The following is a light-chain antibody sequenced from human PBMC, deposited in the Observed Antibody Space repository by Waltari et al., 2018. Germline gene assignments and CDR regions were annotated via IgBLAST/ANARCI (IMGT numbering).Light chain of an antibody. CDR2: VNSDGSH. CDR1: SGHSSNV. V-gene: IGLV4-69*01. CDR3: QTGGHGTWV. Sequence: QLVLTQSPSASASLGASVKLTCTLSSGHSSNVIAWLQQQPEKGPRYLMKVNSDGSHSKGYKIPDRFLGSSSGAEHYLTISSLQSEDEADYYCQTGGHGTWVFGGGTKLTVL. J-gene: IGLJ3*02.